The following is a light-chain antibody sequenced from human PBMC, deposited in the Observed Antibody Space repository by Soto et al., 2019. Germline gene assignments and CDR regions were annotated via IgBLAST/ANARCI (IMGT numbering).Light chain of an antibody. J-gene: IGKJ1*01. V-gene: IGKV1-5*03. Sequence: DIQMTQSPSALSASVGDRATITCRASQRVSNWLAWSRQKPGEAPKLLIYEGSTLERGVPSRFIGSGSGTEFPLTISSLQPDDFATFSCQQYHTSSRTFGQGTKVEVK. CDR2: EGS. CDR3: QQYHTSSRT. CDR1: QRVSNW.